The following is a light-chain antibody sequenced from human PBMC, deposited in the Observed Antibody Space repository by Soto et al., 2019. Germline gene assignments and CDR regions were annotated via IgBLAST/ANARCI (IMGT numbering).Light chain of an antibody. CDR1: QILLPGNGYNY. Sequence: DIVMTQSPLSLPVTPGEPASISCRSSQILLPGNGYNYLDWYLQKPGQSPQLLIYLGSNRASGVPDRFSGSGSGTDFTLKISRVEAEDVGVYYCMQALQTPVTFGQGTKLEIK. CDR3: MQALQTPVT. V-gene: IGKV2-28*01. CDR2: LGS. J-gene: IGKJ2*01.